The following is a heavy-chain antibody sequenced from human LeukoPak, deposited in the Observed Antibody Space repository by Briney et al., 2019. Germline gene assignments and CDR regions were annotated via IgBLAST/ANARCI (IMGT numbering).Heavy chain of an antibody. J-gene: IGHJ6*04. CDR3: ARDGEYQLLSSYYYYGVDV. CDR1: GYSISSGYY. D-gene: IGHD2-2*01. V-gene: IGHV4-38-2*02. CDR2: IYHSGST. Sequence: SETLSLTCAVSGYSISSGYYWGWIRQPPGKGLEWIGSIYHSGSTYYNPSLKSRVTISVDTSKNQFSLKLSSVTAADTAVYYCARDGEYQLLSSYYYYGVDVWGKGTTVTVSS.